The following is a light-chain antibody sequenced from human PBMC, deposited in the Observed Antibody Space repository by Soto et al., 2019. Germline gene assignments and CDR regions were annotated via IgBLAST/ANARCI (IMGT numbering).Light chain of an antibody. CDR1: SGHSSYI. CDR2: LEGSGSY. CDR3: ETWDINTHVV. Sequence: QSVLTQSSSASASLGSSVKLTCTLSSGHSSYIIAWHQQQPGKAPRYLMKLEGSGSYNKGSGVPDRFSGSSSGADRYLTISNLQFEDEADYYCETWDINTHVVFGGETKLTVL. V-gene: IGLV4-60*02. J-gene: IGLJ2*01.